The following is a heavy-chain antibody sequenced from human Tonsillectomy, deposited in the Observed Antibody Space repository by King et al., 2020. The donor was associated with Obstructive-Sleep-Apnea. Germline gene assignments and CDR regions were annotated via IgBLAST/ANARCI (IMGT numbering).Heavy chain of an antibody. V-gene: IGHV4-59*08. D-gene: IGHD5-18*01. CDR1: GGSISSYY. CDR2: VYYSWST. Sequence: QLQESGPGLVKPSETLSLTCTVSGGSISSYYWSWIRQPPGKGLGWIGYVYYSWSTNDNPSLKSRGTISVDTSKKQFSLKLSSVTAADTAVYYCAVSVDTAMVFDYWGQGTLVTVSS. CDR3: AVSVDTAMVFDY. J-gene: IGHJ4*02.